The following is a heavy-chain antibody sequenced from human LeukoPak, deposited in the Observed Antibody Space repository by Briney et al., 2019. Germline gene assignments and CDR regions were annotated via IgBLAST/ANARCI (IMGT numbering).Heavy chain of an antibody. CDR2: ISFDESYK. Sequence: GSLRLSCAASGFTSSSYAMHWVRQAPGKGLEWVAIISFDESYKYYADSVKGRFTISRDKSKNTLYLQLSSLRAEDTAVYYCARDSYYGSGRHYYYYMDVWGKGTTVTVSS. CDR1: GFTSSSYA. J-gene: IGHJ6*03. V-gene: IGHV3-30*04. D-gene: IGHD3-10*01. CDR3: ARDSYYGSGRHYYYYMDV.